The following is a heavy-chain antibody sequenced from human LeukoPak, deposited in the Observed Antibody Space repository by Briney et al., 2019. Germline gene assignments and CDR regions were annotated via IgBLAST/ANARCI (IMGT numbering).Heavy chain of an antibody. V-gene: IGHV1-2*02. CDR1: GYTFSGYY. D-gene: IGHD5-12*01. J-gene: IGHJ4*02. CDR2: INPNSGGT. Sequence: APVKASCKASGYTFSGYYMHWVRQAPGQGLEWMGWINPNSGGTNYAQKFQGRVTMTRDASINTAYMELSSLRSDDTAVYYCAREGEYSGYVGLFDFWGQGTLVTVSS. CDR3: AREGEYSGYVGLFDF.